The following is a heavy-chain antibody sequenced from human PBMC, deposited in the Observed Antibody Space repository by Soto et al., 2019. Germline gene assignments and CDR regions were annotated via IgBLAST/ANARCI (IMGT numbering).Heavy chain of an antibody. CDR2: LGPDGRNT. D-gene: IGHD4-17*01. V-gene: IGHV3-23*01. J-gene: IGHJ4*02. CDR1: EFSFGRYA. Sequence: SGGSLRLSCVASEFSFGRYAMTWVRQAAGKGLQWVAGLGPDGRNTFYGESVRGRFTISRDNSRNTLYLQMSSLRAEDTAVYFCVKQMTTWTDSFFDFWGQGIQVTVSS. CDR3: VKQMTTWTDSFFDF.